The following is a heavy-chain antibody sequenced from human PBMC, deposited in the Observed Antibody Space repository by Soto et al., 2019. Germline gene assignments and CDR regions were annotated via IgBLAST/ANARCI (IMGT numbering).Heavy chain of an antibody. CDR1: VLTFISYG. D-gene: IGHD1-7*01. CDR2: IAYDGYKE. CDR3: AKDMHNWNYGVVGFFYGMDV. Sequence: PGWSLRLSCASSVLTFISYGMHWVRQAPGKGLEWVALIAYDGYKEYYADSVKGRFTISRDNSKNTLFLQMNSLRAEDTAVYYCAKDMHNWNYGVVGFFYGMDVWGQGTTVTVSS. J-gene: IGHJ6*02. V-gene: IGHV3-30*18.